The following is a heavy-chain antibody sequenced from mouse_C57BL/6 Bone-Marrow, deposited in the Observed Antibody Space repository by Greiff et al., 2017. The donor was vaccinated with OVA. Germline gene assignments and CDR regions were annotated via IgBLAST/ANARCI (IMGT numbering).Heavy chain of an antibody. J-gene: IGHJ4*01. CDR3: AREGEYYGNPYAMDY. D-gene: IGHD2-1*01. CDR1: GYTFTDYY. Sequence: EVQLQQSGPELVKPGASVKISCKASGYTFTDYYMNWVKQSHGKSLEWIGDINPNNGGTSYNQKFKGKATLTVDKSSSTAYMELRSLTSEDSAVYYCAREGEYYGNPYAMDYWGQGTSVTVSS. CDR2: INPNNGGT. V-gene: IGHV1-26*01.